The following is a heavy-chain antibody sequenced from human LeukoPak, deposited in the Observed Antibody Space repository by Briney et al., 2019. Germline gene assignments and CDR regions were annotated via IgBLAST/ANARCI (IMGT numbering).Heavy chain of an antibody. CDR1: GFTFSTNY. D-gene: IGHD3-22*01. Sequence: GGSLRLSCAASGFTFSTNYMTWVRQAPGKGLEWVSVIYSGGNTYYADSVEGRFTISRHNSENTLYLQMNSLRAEDTAVYYCAKMRYYDSGGFPNFDYWGQGTLVTVSS. CDR2: IYSGGNT. V-gene: IGHV3-53*04. J-gene: IGHJ4*02. CDR3: AKMRYYDSGGFPNFDY.